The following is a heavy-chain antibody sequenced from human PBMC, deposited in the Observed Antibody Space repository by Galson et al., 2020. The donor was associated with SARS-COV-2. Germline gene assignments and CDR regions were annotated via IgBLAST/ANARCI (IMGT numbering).Heavy chain of an antibody. D-gene: IGHD3-3*01. CDR1: GGSITSSSYY. J-gene: IGHJ4*02. V-gene: IGHV4-39*01. CDR2: LFYSAGT. Sequence: SETLSLTCTVSGGSITSSSYYWGWLRHPPGKRLERIGSLFYSAGTYYNPSLKRRVTISVDTSKNQFSLKLNSVTAADTAVLYCAIGDYHFSSGDCGFGYWGQGTLVTVSS. CDR3: AIGDYHFSSGDCGFGY.